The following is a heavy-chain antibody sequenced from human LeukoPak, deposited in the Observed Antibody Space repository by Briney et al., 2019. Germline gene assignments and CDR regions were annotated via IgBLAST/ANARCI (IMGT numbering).Heavy chain of an antibody. CDR2: IYSGGST. D-gene: IGHD3-3*01. CDR1: GFTVSSNY. CDR3: ARDQRYYDFWNYYGMDV. Sequence: GGSLRLSCAASGFTVSSNYMSWVRQAPGKGLEWVSVIYSGGSTYYADPVKGRFTISRDNSKNTLYLQMNSLRAEDTAVYYCARDQRYYDFWNYYGMDVWGQGTTVTVSS. V-gene: IGHV3-66*01. J-gene: IGHJ6*02.